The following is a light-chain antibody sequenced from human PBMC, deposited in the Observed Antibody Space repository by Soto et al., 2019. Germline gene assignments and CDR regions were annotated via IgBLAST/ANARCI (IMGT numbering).Light chain of an antibody. CDR3: QQYGGSPYT. V-gene: IGKV3-20*01. J-gene: IGKJ2*01. CDR1: QSVSSSY. CDR2: GAS. Sequence: DIVLTQSPGTLSLSPGARATLSCRASQSVSSSYLAWYQQKPGQAPRLLIYGASTRATGIPDRFSGSGSGTDFTLTISRLEPEDFALYYCQQYGGSPYTFGQGTNLEIK.